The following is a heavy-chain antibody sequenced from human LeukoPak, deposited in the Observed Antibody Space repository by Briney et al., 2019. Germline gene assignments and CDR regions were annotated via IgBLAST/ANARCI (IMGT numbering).Heavy chain of an antibody. Sequence: GGSLRLSCAASGFTFSPYTMNWVRQAPGKGLEWVSSISSSSTSIYYADSLKGRFTISRDNAKNSVYLQMNSLTAEDTAVYYCARDHSYYFDYWGRGTLVPVSS. V-gene: IGHV3-21*01. D-gene: IGHD2-21*01. CDR1: GFTFSPYT. CDR2: ISSSSTSI. CDR3: ARDHSYYFDY. J-gene: IGHJ4*02.